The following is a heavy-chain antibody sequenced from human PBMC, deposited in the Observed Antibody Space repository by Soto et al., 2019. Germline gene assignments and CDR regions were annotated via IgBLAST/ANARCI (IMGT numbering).Heavy chain of an antibody. V-gene: IGHV4-39*01. Sequence: QLQLQESGPGLVKPSETLSLTCTVSGGSISSSSYYWGWIRQPPGKGLEWIGSIYYSGSTYYNPSLKSRVNIPVDTSKNQFSLKLSSVTAADTAVYYCARHVISTVVPFDYWGQGTLVTVSS. CDR3: ARHVISTVVPFDY. J-gene: IGHJ4*02. CDR2: IYYSGST. CDR1: GGSISSSSYY. D-gene: IGHD2-21*01.